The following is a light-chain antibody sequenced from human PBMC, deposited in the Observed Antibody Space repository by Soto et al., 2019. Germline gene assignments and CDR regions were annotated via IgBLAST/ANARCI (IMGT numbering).Light chain of an antibody. CDR1: QSVSSSS. V-gene: IGKV3-20*01. CDR2: GAS. CDR3: QKYGSSPIN. Sequence: EIVLTQSPGTLSLSAGERATLSCRASQSVSSSSLAWYQQKPGQAPRLLVYGASSRATGVPDRFSGSGSGTAFTLSISRQEPEDFAVYYCQKYGSSPINFGQGTRLEIK. J-gene: IGKJ5*01.